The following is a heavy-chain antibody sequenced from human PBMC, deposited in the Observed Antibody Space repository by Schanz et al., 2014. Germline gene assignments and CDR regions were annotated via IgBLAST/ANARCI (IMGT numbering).Heavy chain of an antibody. Sequence: QVQLVESGGGVVQPGRSLRLSCAASGFTMITYAMHWVRQPPGKGLEWVAIITYDGSNTYHEDSVKGRFTISRDNSKNTLYLQMNSLRAEDTAVYYCIRGDIMVVPVAHFWGQGILVTVSS. J-gene: IGHJ4*02. CDR3: IRGDIMVVPVAHF. CDR1: GFTMITYA. CDR2: ITYDGSNT. D-gene: IGHD2-2*01. V-gene: IGHV3-30*04.